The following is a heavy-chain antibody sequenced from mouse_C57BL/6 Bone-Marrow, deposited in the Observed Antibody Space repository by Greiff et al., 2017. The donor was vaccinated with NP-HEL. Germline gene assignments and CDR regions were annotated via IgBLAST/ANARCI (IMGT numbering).Heavy chain of an antibody. V-gene: IGHV1-66*01. J-gene: IGHJ2*01. CDR2: IYPGGGNT. CDR1: GYSFTSYY. Sequence: VQLQQSGPELVKPGASVKISCKASGYSFTSYYIHWVKQRPGQGLAWIGWIYPGGGNTKYNEKFKGKATLTADTSSSTAYMQLSSLTSEDAAVYYCTCWDDWGQGTTLTVSS. CDR3: TCWDD.